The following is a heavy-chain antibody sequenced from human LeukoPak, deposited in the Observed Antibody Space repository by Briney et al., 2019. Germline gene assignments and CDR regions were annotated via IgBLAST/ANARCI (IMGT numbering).Heavy chain of an antibody. J-gene: IGHJ4*02. Sequence: ATVKISCKVSGYTFTDYYMHWVQQAPGKGLEWMGLVDPEDGETIYAEKFQGRVTITADTSTDTAYMELSSLRSEDPAVYYCATSVDTAMAELDYWGQGTLVTVSS. CDR3: ATSVDTAMAELDY. CDR2: VDPEDGET. D-gene: IGHD5-18*01. V-gene: IGHV1-69-2*01. CDR1: GYTFTDYY.